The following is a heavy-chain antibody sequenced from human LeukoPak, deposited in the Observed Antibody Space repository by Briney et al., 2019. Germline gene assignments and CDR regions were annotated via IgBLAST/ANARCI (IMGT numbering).Heavy chain of an antibody. D-gene: IGHD1-26*01. CDR2: IYPGDSDA. V-gene: IGHV5-51*01. Sequence: GGSLQISCQGSGYLFTKYWIGGGRPVPGKGRKWMGIIYPGDSDAKYSPSFQGQVTISADTSISTAYLQWSSLKASDTAMYYCARRRDLYSGSYYPFDYWGQGTLVTVSS. J-gene: IGHJ4*02. CDR3: ARRRDLYSGSYYPFDY. CDR1: GYLFTKYW.